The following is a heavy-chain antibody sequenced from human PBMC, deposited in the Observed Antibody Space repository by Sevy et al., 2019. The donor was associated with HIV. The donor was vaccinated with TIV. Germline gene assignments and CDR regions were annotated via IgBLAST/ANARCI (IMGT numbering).Heavy chain of an antibody. CDR2: IKQDGSGK. V-gene: IGHV3-7*01. CDR1: GFTFSNYW. D-gene: IGHD6-6*01. Sequence: GGSLRLSCAASGFTFSNYWMNWVRQAPGKGLEWVANIKQDGSGKYYVDSLKGRFTISSDNTKKSLFLQMNSLRVEDTAVYYCATDMFSSSSADDLDIWGQGTMVTVSS. J-gene: IGHJ3*02. CDR3: ATDMFSSSSADDLDI.